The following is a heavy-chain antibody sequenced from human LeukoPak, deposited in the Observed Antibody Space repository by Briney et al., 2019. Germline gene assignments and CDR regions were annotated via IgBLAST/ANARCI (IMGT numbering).Heavy chain of an antibody. Sequence: GGSLRLSCAASGFTFRTYNMHWVRQAPGKGLEWVAVISYGRILGRFKYDADSVKGRFTISRDNSKNTLCLQMNSLRAEDTAVYYCAHPGGYWQDYFDYWGQGTLVTVSS. CDR1: GFTFRTYN. CDR2: ISYGRILGRFK. V-gene: IGHV3-30*04. D-gene: IGHD2-15*01. CDR3: AHPGGYWQDYFDY. J-gene: IGHJ4*02.